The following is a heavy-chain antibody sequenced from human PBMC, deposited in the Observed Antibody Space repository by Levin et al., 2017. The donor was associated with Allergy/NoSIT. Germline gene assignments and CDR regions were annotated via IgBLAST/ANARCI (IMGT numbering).Heavy chain of an antibody. V-gene: IGHV3-23*01. D-gene: IGHD3-10*01. CDR2: ISGSGGST. CDR3: AKGVRWFRESPLS. J-gene: IGHJ5*02. CDR1: GFTFSSYA. Sequence: GESLKISCAASGFTFSSYAMSWVRQAPGKGLEWVSAISGSGGSTYYADSVKGRFTISRDNSKNTLYLQMNSLRAEDTAVYYCAKGVRWFRESPLSWGQGTLVTVSS.